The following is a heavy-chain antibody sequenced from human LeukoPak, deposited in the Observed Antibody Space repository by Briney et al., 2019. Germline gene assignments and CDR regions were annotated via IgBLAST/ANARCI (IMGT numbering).Heavy chain of an antibody. D-gene: IGHD3-22*01. Sequence: GGSLRLSCAASGFTFYDYAMHWVRQAPGTGLEWVSLISGDGGSTYYADSVKGRFTISRDNSKNSLYLQMNSLRTEDTPLYYCARDIAILSGYYYDSSGLPFDYWGQGTLVTVSS. CDR1: GFTFYDYA. CDR2: ISGDGGST. J-gene: IGHJ4*02. V-gene: IGHV3-43*02. CDR3: ARDIAILSGYYYDSSGLPFDY.